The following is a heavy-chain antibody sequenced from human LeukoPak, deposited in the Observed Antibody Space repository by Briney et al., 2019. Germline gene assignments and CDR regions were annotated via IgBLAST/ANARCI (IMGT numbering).Heavy chain of an antibody. V-gene: IGHV3-30-3*01. CDR1: GFTFSSYA. D-gene: IGHD6-13*01. Sequence: GRSLRLSCAASGFTFSSYAMHWVRQAPGKGLEWVAVISYDGSNKYYADSVKGRFTISRDNAKNSLYLQMNSLRAEDTAVYYCAREIPAAYDAFDIWGQGTMVTVSS. CDR3: AREIPAAYDAFDI. CDR2: ISYDGSNK. J-gene: IGHJ3*02.